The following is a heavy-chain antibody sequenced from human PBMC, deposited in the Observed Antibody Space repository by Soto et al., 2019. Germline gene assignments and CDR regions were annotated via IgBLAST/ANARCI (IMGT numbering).Heavy chain of an antibody. Sequence: QVQLVESGGGVVQPGRSLRLSCAASGFTFSSYGMHWVRQAPGKGLEWVAVIWYDGSNKYYADSVKGRFTISRDNSKNTLYLQMNSLRAEDTAVYYCARDIRKSSSFRGEMDVWGQGTTVTVSS. D-gene: IGHD6-13*01. J-gene: IGHJ6*02. CDR1: GFTFSSYG. CDR3: ARDIRKSSSFRGEMDV. CDR2: IWYDGSNK. V-gene: IGHV3-33*01.